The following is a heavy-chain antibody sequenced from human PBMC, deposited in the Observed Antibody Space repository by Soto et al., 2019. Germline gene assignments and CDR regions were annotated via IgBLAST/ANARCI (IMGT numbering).Heavy chain of an antibody. CDR3: ARDLRLAAAGNYYYYGMDV. CDR1: GFTFSSYW. CDR2: IKQDGSEK. D-gene: IGHD6-13*01. J-gene: IGHJ6*02. V-gene: IGHV3-7*01. Sequence: GGSLRLSCAASGFTFSSYWMSWVRQAPGKGLEWVANIKQDGSEKYYVDSVKGRFTISRDNAKNSLYLQMNSLRAEDTAVYYCARDLRLAAAGNYYYYGMDVWGQGTTVTVSS.